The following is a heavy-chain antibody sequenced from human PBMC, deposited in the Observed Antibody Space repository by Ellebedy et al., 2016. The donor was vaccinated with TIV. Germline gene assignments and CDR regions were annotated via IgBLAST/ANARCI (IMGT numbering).Heavy chain of an antibody. CDR1: GGSISSSSYY. CDR3: ARRKITVSGVTDAFDI. J-gene: IGHJ3*02. D-gene: IGHD3-3*01. V-gene: IGHV4-61*05. CDR2: IFYSGST. Sequence: MPSETLSLTCTVSGGSISSSSYYWGWIRQPPGKGLEWIGQIFYSGSTNYNPSLRSRVTISIDTSKTQFSLRLASVTAADTAVYYCARRKITVSGVTDAFDIWGQGTMVTVSS.